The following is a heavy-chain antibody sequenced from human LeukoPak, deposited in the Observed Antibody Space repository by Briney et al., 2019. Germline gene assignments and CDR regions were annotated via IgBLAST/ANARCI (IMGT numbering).Heavy chain of an antibody. CDR2: INHSGST. Sequence: SETLSLTCAVYGGSFSGYYWSWIRQPPGKGLEWIGEINHSGSTYYNPSLKSRVTISVDTSKNQFSLKLSSVTAADTAVYYCARDCSGGSCYGRKFDYWGQGTLVTVSS. D-gene: IGHD2-15*01. CDR1: GGSFSGYY. V-gene: IGHV4-34*01. CDR3: ARDCSGGSCYGRKFDY. J-gene: IGHJ4*02.